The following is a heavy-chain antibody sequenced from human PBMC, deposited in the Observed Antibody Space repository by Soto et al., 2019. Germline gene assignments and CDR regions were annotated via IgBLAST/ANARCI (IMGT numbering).Heavy chain of an antibody. Sequence: GESLKISCKGSGYSFTSYWIDWVRQMPGKGLEWMGRIDPSDSYTNYSPSFQGHVTISTDKSTDTAYMDLRSLTSDDTAIYYCARAGAAPYYYYGLDVWGQGTTVTVSS. D-gene: IGHD3-10*01. CDR2: IDPSDSYT. CDR1: GYSFTSYW. J-gene: IGHJ6*02. V-gene: IGHV5-10-1*01. CDR3: ARAGAAPYYYYGLDV.